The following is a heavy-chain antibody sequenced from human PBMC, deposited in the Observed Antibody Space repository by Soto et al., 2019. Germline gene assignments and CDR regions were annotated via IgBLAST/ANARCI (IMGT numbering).Heavy chain of an antibody. V-gene: IGHV4-39*02. CDR3: ARTSGRWYNLFDF. Sequence: SETLSLTCTVSGDSISRNSYYWGWVRQPPGKGLEWIGEINLSGSTNYSPSLKSRVTISVDTSKNHFSLKLSSVTAADTAVYYCARTSGRWYNLFDFWGQGTLVIVSS. D-gene: IGHD6-13*01. CDR2: INLSGST. CDR1: GDSISRNSYY. J-gene: IGHJ5*01.